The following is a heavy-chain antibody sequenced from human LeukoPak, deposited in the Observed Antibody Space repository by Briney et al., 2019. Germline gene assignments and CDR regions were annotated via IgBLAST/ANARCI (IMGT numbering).Heavy chain of an antibody. D-gene: IGHD2/OR15-2a*01. V-gene: IGHV4-39*01. CDR3: ARHAFSTVERFVDY. Sequence: KPSETLSLTCTVSGGSISSSSYYWGWIRQPPGKGLEWVGSIYYSGSTYYNPSLKSRVTISVDTSKNQFSLKLSSVTAADTAVYYCARHAFSTVERFVDYWGQGTLVTVSS. CDR1: GGSISSSSYY. CDR2: IYYSGST. J-gene: IGHJ4*02.